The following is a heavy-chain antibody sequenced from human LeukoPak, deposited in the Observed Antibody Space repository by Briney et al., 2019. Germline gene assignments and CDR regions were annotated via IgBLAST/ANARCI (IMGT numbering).Heavy chain of an antibody. Sequence: GESLRISCKGSGYRFTSYWISWVRQMPGKGLEWMGRIDPSDSYTNYSPSFQGHVTISADKSISTAYLQWSSLMASDTAMYYCAVSARGPAAIPVNVDYWGQGTLVTVSS. D-gene: IGHD2-2*02. J-gene: IGHJ4*02. CDR2: IDPSDSYT. V-gene: IGHV5-10-1*01. CDR1: GYRFTSYW. CDR3: AVSARGPAAIPVNVDY.